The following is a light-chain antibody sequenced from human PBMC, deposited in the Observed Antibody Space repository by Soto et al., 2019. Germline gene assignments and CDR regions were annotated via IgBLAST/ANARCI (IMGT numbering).Light chain of an antibody. V-gene: IGLV2-14*01. Sequence: QSALTQPASVSGSPGQSITISCTGTRSDVGGYNYVSWYQQHPGKAPKLMIFEVNNRPSGVSNRFSGSKSGNTASLTISGLHAEDEADYYCSSFTSTNTWVFGGGLKVTVL. CDR3: SSFTSTNTWV. CDR2: EVN. J-gene: IGLJ3*02. CDR1: RSDVGGYNY.